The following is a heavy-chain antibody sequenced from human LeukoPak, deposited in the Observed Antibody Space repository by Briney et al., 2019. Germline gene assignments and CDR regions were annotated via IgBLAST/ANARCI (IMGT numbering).Heavy chain of an antibody. CDR1: GFTFSSYD. V-gene: IGHV3-13*01. CDR3: TRGYSSGYYFFDY. Sequence: GGSLRLSCAAFGFTFSSYDMHWVRQATGKRLEWVSSIGTTGDTYYPGSVKGRFTISRENAKNSLYLQMNSLRAEDTAVYYCTRGYSSGYYFFDYWGQGTLVTVSS. D-gene: IGHD6-19*01. CDR2: IGTTGDT. J-gene: IGHJ4*02.